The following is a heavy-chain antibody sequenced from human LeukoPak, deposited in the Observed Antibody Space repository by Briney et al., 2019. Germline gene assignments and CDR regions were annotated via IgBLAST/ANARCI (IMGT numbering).Heavy chain of an antibody. CDR3: ARGSWVQLTPEHWFDP. CDR2: INPDSGGT. CDR1: GYTFTGYY. J-gene: IGHJ5*02. V-gene: IGHV1-2*02. Sequence: ASVKVSCKASGYTFTGYYMHWVRQAPGQGLEWMGWINPDSGGTNYAQKFQGRVTMTRDTSISTAYMELGRLRSDDTAVYYCARGSWVQLTPEHWFDPWGQGTLVTVSS. D-gene: IGHD1-1*01.